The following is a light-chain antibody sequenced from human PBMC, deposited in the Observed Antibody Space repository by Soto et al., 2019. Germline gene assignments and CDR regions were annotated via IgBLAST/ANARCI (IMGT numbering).Light chain of an antibody. CDR1: QSVSNDF. CDR2: GAS. J-gene: IGKJ1*01. V-gene: IGKV3-20*01. CDR3: QQYGSSHPRT. Sequence: ETVLTQSPGILSLSPCERATLSSRASQSVSNDFLAWYQQKPGQAPRLLIYGASTRATDVPDRFSGSGSGADFTLTISRLEPEDFAVYYCQQYGSSHPRTFGQGTMVDIK.